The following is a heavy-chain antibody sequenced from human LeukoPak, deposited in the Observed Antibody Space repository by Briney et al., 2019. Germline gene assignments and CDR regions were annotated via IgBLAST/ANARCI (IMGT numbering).Heavy chain of an antibody. CDR1: GGSISSYY. CDR2: IYTSGST. V-gene: IGHV4-4*07. Sequence: SETLSLTCTVSGGSISSYYWSWIRQPAGKGLEWIGRIYTSGSTYYNPSLKSRVTTSLDMSKNQFSLKLSSVTAADTAVYYCAAWHYYDSSGYPFYWGQGTLVTVSP. D-gene: IGHD3-22*01. CDR3: AAWHYYDSSGYPFY. J-gene: IGHJ4*02.